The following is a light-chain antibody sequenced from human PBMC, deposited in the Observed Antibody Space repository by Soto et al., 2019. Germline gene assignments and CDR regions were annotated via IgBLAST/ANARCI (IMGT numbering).Light chain of an antibody. CDR2: GAS. Sequence: EIVMTQSPYTLFLSPGEGATLSCRVSQSIRSNLAWYQQRPGRAPRLLMYGASTRADGIPARFTGSGSGTEFTLTISSLQSEDFAVYYCQQYHIWPPWTSGQGTKVDIK. CDR3: QQYHIWPPWT. V-gene: IGKV3-15*01. CDR1: QSIRSN. J-gene: IGKJ1*01.